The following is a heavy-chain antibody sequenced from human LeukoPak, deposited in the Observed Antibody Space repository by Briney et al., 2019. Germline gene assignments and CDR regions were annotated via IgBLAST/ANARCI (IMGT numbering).Heavy chain of an antibody. Sequence: GGSLRLSCAASGFTFSTYTMNWVRQAPGKGLEWVSSISSSSSYTYYADSVKGRFTISRDNAKNSLYLQMNSLRAEDTAVYYCARDYYGDYAFDYWGQGTLVTVSS. CDR3: ARDYYGDYAFDY. CDR2: ISSSSSYT. D-gene: IGHD4-17*01. J-gene: IGHJ4*02. V-gene: IGHV3-21*01. CDR1: GFTFSTYT.